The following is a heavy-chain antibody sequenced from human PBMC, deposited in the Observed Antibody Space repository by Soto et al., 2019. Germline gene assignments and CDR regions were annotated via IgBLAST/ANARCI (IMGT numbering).Heavy chain of an antibody. J-gene: IGHJ3*02. CDR3: ARDKRIYGVVVGPAAKAHAFDI. Sequence: QVQLVQSGAEVKKPGSSVKVSCKDSGGTFSSYTISWVRQAPGQGLEWMGRIIPILGIANYAQKIQGRVTITADKTTSTAYMELSSLRSEETAVYYCARDKRIYGVVVGPAAKAHAFDIWGQGTMVTVPS. CDR1: GGTFSSYT. V-gene: IGHV1-69*08. CDR2: IIPILGIA. D-gene: IGHD2-2*01.